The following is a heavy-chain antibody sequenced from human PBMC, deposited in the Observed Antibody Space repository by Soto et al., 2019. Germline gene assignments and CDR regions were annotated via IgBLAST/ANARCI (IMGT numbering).Heavy chain of an antibody. CDR1: GFTFGDYA. J-gene: IGHJ6*02. CDR3: TSETFLHYDFWSGSSYYYYYGMDV. Sequence: GGSLRLSCTASGFTFGDYAMSWFRQAPGKGLEWVGFIRSKAYGGTTEYAASVKGRFTISRDDSKSIAYLQMNSLKTEDTAVYYCTSETFLHYDFWSGSSYYYYYGMDVWGQGTTVTVSS. CDR2: IRSKAYGGTT. V-gene: IGHV3-49*03. D-gene: IGHD3-3*01.